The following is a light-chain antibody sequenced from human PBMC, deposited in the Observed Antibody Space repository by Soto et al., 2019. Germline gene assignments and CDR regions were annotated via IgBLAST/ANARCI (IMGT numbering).Light chain of an antibody. J-gene: IGKJ2*01. V-gene: IGKV1-5*03. CDR3: QQYNSYSPYT. CDR2: KAS. CDR1: QSISSW. Sequence: DIQMTQSPSTLSASVGDRVTITCLASQSISSWLAWYQQKPGKAPKLLIYKASSLESGVPSRFSGSGSGTEFTLTISSLQPDDFATYYCQQYNSYSPYTFGQGTKLEIK.